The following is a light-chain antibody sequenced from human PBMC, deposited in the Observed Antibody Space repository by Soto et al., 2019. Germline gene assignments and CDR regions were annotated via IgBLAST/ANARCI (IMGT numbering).Light chain of an antibody. CDR2: GAS. CDR1: QSVSNN. J-gene: IGKJ2*01. CDR3: QQYNNWPPYT. Sequence: EVVMTQSPATLSVSPGDRATLSCRASQSVSNNLAWYQQKPGQAPRLLIYGASTGATGLPARFSASGSGTEFTLTISSLQSGDFAVYYCQQYNNWPPYTFGQGTKLEIK. V-gene: IGKV3-15*01.